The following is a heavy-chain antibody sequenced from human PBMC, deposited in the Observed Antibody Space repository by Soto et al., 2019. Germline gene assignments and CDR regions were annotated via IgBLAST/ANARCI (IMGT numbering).Heavy chain of an antibody. V-gene: IGHV3-53*02. D-gene: IGHD2-8*01. CDR2: IYSGGST. CDR1: RFIVSSNY. Sequence: EVQLVETGGGLIQPGGSLRLSCAASRFIVSSNYMSWVRQAPGKGLDWVSVIYSGGSTYHADSVKGRFTTSRDNSKNTLYLQRNNLTAEDTAVYYCVARSNGADYWRQGTLVTVSS. CDR3: VARSNGADY. J-gene: IGHJ4*02.